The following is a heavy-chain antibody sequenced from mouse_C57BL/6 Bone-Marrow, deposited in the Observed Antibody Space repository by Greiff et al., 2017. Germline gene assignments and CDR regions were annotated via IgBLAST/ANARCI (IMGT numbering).Heavy chain of an antibody. Sequence: VQLQQSGPELVQPGASVKISCTASGYSFTGYYMNWVKQSPEKSLEWIGEINPSTGGTTYNQKVKAKATLTVDKSSSTAYMQLKSLTSEDAAVYYCAVGPFDYWGQGTTLTVSS. D-gene: IGHD4-1*01. V-gene: IGHV1-42*01. CDR3: AVGPFDY. CDR1: GYSFTGYY. CDR2: INPSTGGT. J-gene: IGHJ2*01.